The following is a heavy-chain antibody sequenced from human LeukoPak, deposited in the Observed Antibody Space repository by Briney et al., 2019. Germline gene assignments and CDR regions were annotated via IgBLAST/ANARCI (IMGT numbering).Heavy chain of an antibody. CDR1: GYTFTGYY. V-gene: IGHV1-2*02. J-gene: IGHJ4*02. CDR2: INPNSGGT. D-gene: IGHD6-13*01. Sequence: ASVKVSCKASGYTFTGYYMHWVRQAPGQGLEWMGWINPNSGGTNYAQKFQGRVTMTRDTSISTAYMELSRLRSDDTAVYYSARLNRAAAAGYFDYWGQGTLVTVSS. CDR3: ARLNRAAAAGYFDY.